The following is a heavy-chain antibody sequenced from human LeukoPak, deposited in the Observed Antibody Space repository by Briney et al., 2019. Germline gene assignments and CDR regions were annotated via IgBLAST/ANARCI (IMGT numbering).Heavy chain of an antibody. D-gene: IGHD6-19*01. CDR2: IKSKTDGGTT. J-gene: IGHJ3*02. V-gene: IGHV3-15*01. Sequence: GGSLRLSCAASGFAFSHAWMSWVRQAPGKGLEWVGRIKSKTDGGTTDYAAPVKGRFTISRDDSKNTLYLQMNSLKTEDTAVYYCTTERIGRLLCQWLAAFDIWGQGTMVSVSS. CDR3: TTERIGRLLCQWLAAFDI. CDR1: GFAFSHAW.